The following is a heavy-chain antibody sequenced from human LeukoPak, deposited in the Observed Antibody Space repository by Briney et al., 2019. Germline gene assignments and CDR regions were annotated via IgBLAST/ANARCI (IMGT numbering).Heavy chain of an antibody. CDR3: ARVRDYDILTGYYVWFDP. Sequence: SVKVSCKASGGTFSSYAISWVRQAPGQGLEWMEGIIPIFGTANYAQKFQGRVTITADESTSTAYMELSSLRSEDTAVYYCARVRDYDILTGYYVWFDPWGQGTLVTVSS. J-gene: IGHJ5*02. D-gene: IGHD3-9*01. V-gene: IGHV1-69*13. CDR1: GGTFSSYA. CDR2: IIPIFGTA.